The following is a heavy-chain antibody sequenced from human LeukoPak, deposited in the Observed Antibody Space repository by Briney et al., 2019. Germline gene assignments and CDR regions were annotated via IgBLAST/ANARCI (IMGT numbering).Heavy chain of an antibody. CDR1: GFTFSNYW. Sequence: GGSLRLSCAASGFTFSNYWMHWVRQAPGKGLVWVSRINSDGINTSYADSVKGRFTISRDNAKNTLYLQMNSLRAEDTAVYYCARGGSYLSAXDIWXQXTMXTVSX. D-gene: IGHD1-26*01. V-gene: IGHV3-74*01. J-gene: IGHJ3*02. CDR3: ARGGSYLSAXDI. CDR2: INSDGINT.